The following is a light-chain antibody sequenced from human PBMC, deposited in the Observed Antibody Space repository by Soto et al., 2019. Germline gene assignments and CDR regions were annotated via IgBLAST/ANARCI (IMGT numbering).Light chain of an antibody. Sequence: LTQSPGTLSLSPGERATLSCRASQTLRRTYIAWYQQKPGQAPRVLIYGASKRATGIPDRFSGSGSGTDFSLTISRLEPEDFAVYYCHQYDNAPQTYGQGTKVDIK. CDR3: HQYDNAPQT. CDR1: QTLRRTY. V-gene: IGKV3-20*01. CDR2: GAS. J-gene: IGKJ2*01.